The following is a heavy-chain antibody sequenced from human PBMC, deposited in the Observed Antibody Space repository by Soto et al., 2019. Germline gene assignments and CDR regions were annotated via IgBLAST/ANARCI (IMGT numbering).Heavy chain of an antibody. CDR1: GFTFSSYG. CDR2: ISYDGSNK. J-gene: IGHJ4*02. CDR3: AKGGYSGYETIDY. V-gene: IGHV3-30*18. D-gene: IGHD5-12*01. Sequence: GSLRLSCAASGFTFSSYGMHWVRQAPGKGLEWVAVISYDGSNKYYADSVKGRFTISRDNSKNTLYLQMNSLRAEDTAVYYCAKGGYSGYETIDYWGQGTLVTVSS.